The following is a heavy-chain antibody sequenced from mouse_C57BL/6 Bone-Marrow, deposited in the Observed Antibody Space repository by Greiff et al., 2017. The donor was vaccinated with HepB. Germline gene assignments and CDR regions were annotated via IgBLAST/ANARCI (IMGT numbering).Heavy chain of an antibody. CDR1: EYEFPSHD. Sequence: EVKVVESGGGLVQPGESLKLSCESSEYEFPSHDMSWVRKTPEKRLELVAAINTDGGSTYYPDTMERRFTISRDNTKNTLYLQMSSLRSEDTALYYCVSDYDEWYFAYWGTGTPVTVSS. CDR2: INTDGGST. V-gene: IGHV5-2*01. J-gene: IGHJ1*03. CDR3: VSDYDEWYFAY. D-gene: IGHD2-4*01.